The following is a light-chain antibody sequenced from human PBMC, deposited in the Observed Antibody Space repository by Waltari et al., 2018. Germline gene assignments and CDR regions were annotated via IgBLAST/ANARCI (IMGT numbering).Light chain of an antibody. J-gene: IGKJ1*01. Sequence: SCSXSPIXCSTLXXXQHKPGRAXRLLIYXASPRATGIPARFSGSGSGTEFTLTISSLQSEDFAVYYXQQYYNXQETFGQGTKXXXK. CDR3: QQYYNXQET. CDR1: PIXCST. V-gene: IGKV3-15*01. CDR2: XAS.